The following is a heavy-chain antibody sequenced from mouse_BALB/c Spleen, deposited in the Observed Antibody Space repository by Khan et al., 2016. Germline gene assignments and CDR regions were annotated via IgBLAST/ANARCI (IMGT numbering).Heavy chain of an antibody. D-gene: IGHD1-1*01. CDR2: INPSNGGT. J-gene: IGHJ4*01. V-gene: IGHV1S81*02. CDR3: TRRGGSRGGYAMDY. CDR1: GYTFTSYY. Sequence: QVQLQQSGAELVKPGASVKLSCKASGYTFTSYYMYWVKQRPGQGLEWIGEINPSNGGTNFNEKFKSKATLTVDKSSSTAYMQLSSLTSEDSAVYDWTRRGGSRGGYAMDYWGQGTSVTVSS.